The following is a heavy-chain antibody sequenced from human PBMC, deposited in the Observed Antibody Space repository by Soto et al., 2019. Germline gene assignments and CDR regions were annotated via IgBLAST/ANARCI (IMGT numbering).Heavy chain of an antibody. D-gene: IGHD2-8*01. CDR1: GYIFTSSY. CDR2: INPFDGSR. Sequence: ASVKVSCKASGYIFTSSYIHWVRQAPGQGLEWMGWINPFDGSRMFAQSFQGRVTMTRDTSTSTVYMEVSSLRSEDTAVYYCSLLYPGETCTFSSWGQGSLLTVSS. CDR3: SLLYPGETCTFSS. J-gene: IGHJ4*02. V-gene: IGHV1-46*03.